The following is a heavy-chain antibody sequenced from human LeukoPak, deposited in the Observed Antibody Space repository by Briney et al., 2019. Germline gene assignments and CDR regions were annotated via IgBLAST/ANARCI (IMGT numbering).Heavy chain of an antibody. V-gene: IGHV1-69*06. CDR2: IIPIFGTA. D-gene: IGHD1-1*01. J-gene: IGHJ4*02. Sequence: ASVKVSCKASGGTFSSYAISWVRQAPGQGLEWMGGIIPIFGTANYAQKFQGRVTITADKSTSTAYMELSSLRSEDTAVYYCARDSDWNDGLDYWGQGTLVTVSS. CDR1: GGTFSSYA. CDR3: ARDSDWNDGLDY.